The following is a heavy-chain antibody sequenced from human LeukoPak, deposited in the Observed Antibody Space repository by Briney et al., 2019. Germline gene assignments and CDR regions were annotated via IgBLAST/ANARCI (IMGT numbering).Heavy chain of an antibody. CDR3: AREGGLYYFDY. CDR2: INPNSGGT. V-gene: IGHV1-2*04. D-gene: IGHD3/OR15-3a*01. CDR1: GYTFTGYY. Sequence: ASVKVSCKASGYTFTGYYMHWVRLAPGQGLEWMGWINPNSGGTNYAQKFQGWVTMARDTSISTAYMELSRLRSDDTAVYYCAREGGLYYFDYWGQGTLVTVSS. J-gene: IGHJ4*02.